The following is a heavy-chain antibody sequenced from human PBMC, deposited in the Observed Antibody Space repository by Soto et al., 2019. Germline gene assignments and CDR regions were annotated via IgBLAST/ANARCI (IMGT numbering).Heavy chain of an antibody. CDR2: IFVSSTTI. CDR3: ARDKDWAFDY. V-gene: IGHV3-48*04. D-gene: IGHD3-9*01. Sequence: GGSLRLSCAASGFTFSSYSMVWVRQAPGKGLEWVSYIFVSSTTIYYADSVKGRFTVSRDNTQNSLFLLMNSLRAEDTAVYYCARDKDWAFDYWGQGTPVTVSS. J-gene: IGHJ4*02. CDR1: GFTFSSYS.